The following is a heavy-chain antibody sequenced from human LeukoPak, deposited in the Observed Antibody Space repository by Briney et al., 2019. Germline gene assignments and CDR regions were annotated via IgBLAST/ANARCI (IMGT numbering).Heavy chain of an antibody. CDR1: GGSISRGDYY. J-gene: IGHJ4*02. CDR2: IYYSGST. D-gene: IGHD5-12*01. V-gene: IGHV4-30-4*01. Sequence: SETLSLTCTVSGGSISRGDYYWSWIRQPPGKGLEWIGYIYYSGSTYYNPSLKSRVTISVDTSKNQFSLKLRSVTAADTAVYYCARGYSGYDLNYDYWGQGTLVTVSS. CDR3: ARGYSGYDLNYDY.